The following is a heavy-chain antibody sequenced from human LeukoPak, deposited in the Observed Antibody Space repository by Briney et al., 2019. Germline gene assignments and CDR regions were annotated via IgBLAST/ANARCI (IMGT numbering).Heavy chain of an antibody. V-gene: IGHV1-2*02. CDR1: GYTFTGYY. D-gene: IGHD4-17*01. CDR2: INPNSGGT. J-gene: IGHJ3*02. Sequence: ASVKVSCKASGYTFTGYYMHWVRQAPGQGLEWMGWINPNSGGTNYAQKFQGRVTMTRDTSISTAYMELSRLRSGDTAVYYCARKRVTNNDAFDIWGQGTMVTVSS. CDR3: ARKRVTNNDAFDI.